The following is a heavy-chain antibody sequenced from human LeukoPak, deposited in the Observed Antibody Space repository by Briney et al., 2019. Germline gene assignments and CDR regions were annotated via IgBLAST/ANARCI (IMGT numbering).Heavy chain of an antibody. CDR3: AKALGYCSGGSCPDWFDP. V-gene: IGHV3-23*01. CDR1: GFTFSSYW. J-gene: IGHJ5*02. CDR2: ISGSGGST. Sequence: GGSLILSCAASGFTFSSYWMSWVRQAPGKGLEWVSAISGSGGSTYYADSVKGRFTISRDNSKNTLYLQMNSLRAEDTAVYYCAKALGYCSGGSCPDWFDPWGQGTLVTVSS. D-gene: IGHD2-15*01.